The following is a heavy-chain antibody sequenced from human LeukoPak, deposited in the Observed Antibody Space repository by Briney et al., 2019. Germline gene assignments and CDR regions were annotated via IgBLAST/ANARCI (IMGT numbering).Heavy chain of an antibody. CDR2: IYSGGST. D-gene: IGHD6-13*01. Sequence: GGSLRLSCAASGFTVSSNYMSWVRQAPGKGLEWVSVIYSGGSTYYADSVKGRFTISRDNSKNTLYLQMNSLRAEDTAVYYCARVEGYTNYYMDVWGKGTTVTVSS. CDR1: GFTVSSNY. J-gene: IGHJ6*03. V-gene: IGHV3-53*01. CDR3: ARVEGYTNYYMDV.